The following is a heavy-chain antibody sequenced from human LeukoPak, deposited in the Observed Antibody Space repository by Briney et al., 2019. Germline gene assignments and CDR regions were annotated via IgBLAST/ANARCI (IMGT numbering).Heavy chain of an antibody. J-gene: IGHJ3*02. CDR3: AKHLEMATITDAFDI. CDR1: GFTFSSYA. CDR2: ISGSGGST. V-gene: IGHV3-23*01. D-gene: IGHD5-24*01. Sequence: PGGSLRLSCAASGFTFSSYAMSWVRQAPGKGLEWVPAISGSGGSTYYADSVKGRFTISRDNSKNTLYLQMNSLRAEDTAVYYCAKHLEMATITDAFDIWGQGTMVTVSS.